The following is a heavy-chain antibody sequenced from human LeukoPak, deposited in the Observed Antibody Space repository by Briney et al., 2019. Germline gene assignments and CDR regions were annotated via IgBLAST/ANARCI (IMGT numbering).Heavy chain of an antibody. CDR1: GYSISSGYY. J-gene: IGHJ4*02. V-gene: IGHV4-38-2*02. CDR3: ARARVAVFDY. CDR2: IYHSGST. Sequence: SETLSLTCTVSGYSISSGYYWGWIRQPPGKGLEWIGSIYHSGSTYYNPSLKSRVTISVDTSKNQFSLKLSSVTAADTAVYYRARARVAVFDYWGQGTLVTVSS. D-gene: IGHD2-15*01.